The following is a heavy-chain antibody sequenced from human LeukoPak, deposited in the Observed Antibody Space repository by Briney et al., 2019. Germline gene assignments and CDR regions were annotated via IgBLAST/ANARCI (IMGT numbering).Heavy chain of an antibody. CDR2: IYYSGST. V-gene: IGHV4-31*03. CDR1: GGSISSGGYY. D-gene: IGHD3-10*01. CDR3: ASHLWGGSGSSAAFDI. J-gene: IGHJ3*02. Sequence: SETLSLTCTVSGGSISSGGYYWSWIRRHAGKGVEWIGYIYYSGSTYYNPSLKSRVTISVDTSKNQFSLKLSSVTAADTAVYYCASHLWGGSGSSAAFDIWGQGTMVTVSS.